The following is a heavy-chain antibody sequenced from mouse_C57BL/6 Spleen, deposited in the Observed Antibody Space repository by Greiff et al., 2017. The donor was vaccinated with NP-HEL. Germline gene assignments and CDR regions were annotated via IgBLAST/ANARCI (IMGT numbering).Heavy chain of an antibody. V-gene: IGHV1-9*01. CDR2: ILPGSGST. CDR3: ARGGDY. CDR1: GYTFTGYW. J-gene: IGHJ4*01. Sequence: VQLQQSGAELMKPGASVKLSCKATGYTFTGYWIEWVKQRPGHGLEWIGEILPGSGSTNYTEKFKGKATFTADTSSNTAYMQLSSLTTEDSASYYCARGGDYWGQGSSVTVSS.